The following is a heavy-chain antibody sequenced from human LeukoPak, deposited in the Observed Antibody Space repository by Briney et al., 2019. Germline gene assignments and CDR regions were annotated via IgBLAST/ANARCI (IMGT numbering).Heavy chain of an antibody. D-gene: IGHD1-26*01. J-gene: IGHJ3*02. Sequence: SVKVYCKASGGTISSYAISWVRQAPGQGLELLRGLIPIFGTANYEQKFQGRVTITTDESTSTAYMELSSLRSEDTAVYYCAIMGGGGYYNSTPAFDIWGQGTMVTVSS. CDR1: GGTISSYA. V-gene: IGHV1-69*05. CDR3: AIMGGGGYYNSTPAFDI. CDR2: LIPIFGTA.